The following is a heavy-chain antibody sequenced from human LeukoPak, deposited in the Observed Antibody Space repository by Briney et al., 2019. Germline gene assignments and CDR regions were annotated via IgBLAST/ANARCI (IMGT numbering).Heavy chain of an antibody. CDR2: IIPIFGTA. CDR1: GGTFSIYA. CDR3: ARGGITFGGVIMYDAFDI. J-gene: IGHJ3*02. D-gene: IGHD3-16*02. Sequence: SVKVSCKASGGTFSIYAISWVRPGPRQGLAWMGGIIPIFGTANYAQKFQGRVTITTDESTSTAYMELSSLRPADTAVYYCARGGITFGGVIMYDAFDIWGQGTMVTVSS. V-gene: IGHV1-69*05.